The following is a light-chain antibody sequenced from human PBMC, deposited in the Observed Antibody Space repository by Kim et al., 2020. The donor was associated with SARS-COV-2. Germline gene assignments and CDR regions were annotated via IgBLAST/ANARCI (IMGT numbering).Light chain of an antibody. CDR1: QNVSNY. CDR2: SSS. J-gene: IGKJ5*01. CDR3: QQYKTFPIT. Sequence: ASVGDRVTITCRASQNVSNYVAWFQQKPGKGPKSLIYSSSNLQNGVPSKFSGSGSGTDFTLTISSLQPDDFATYYCQQYKTFPITFVQGTRLEIK. V-gene: IGKV1-16*02.